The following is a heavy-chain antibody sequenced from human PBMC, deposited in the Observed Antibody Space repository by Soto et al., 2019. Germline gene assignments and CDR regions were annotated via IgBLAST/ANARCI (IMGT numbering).Heavy chain of an antibody. CDR2: INAGNGNT. D-gene: IGHD3-16*01. CDR1: GYTFTSYA. Sequence: ASVKVSCKASGYTFTSYAIHWVRQAPGPRLEWMGWINAGNGNTQYSQKFQGRVTITRDTSASTAYMEVSSLRSEDTALYYCAREQSGEIMTMTDAFDIWGQGTMVTVSS. J-gene: IGHJ3*02. V-gene: IGHV1-3*01. CDR3: AREQSGEIMTMTDAFDI.